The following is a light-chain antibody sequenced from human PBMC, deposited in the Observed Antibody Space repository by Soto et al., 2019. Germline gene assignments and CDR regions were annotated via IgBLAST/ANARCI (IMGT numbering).Light chain of an antibody. J-gene: IGKJ1*01. CDR1: QSISSW. V-gene: IGKV1-5*03. CDR3: QQYNSL. Sequence: DIQMTQSPSSLSASVGDRVTITCRASQSISSWLAWYQQKPGKXPKLLIYKASSLESGVPSRFSGSGSGTEFTLTISSLQPDDFATYYCQQYNSLFGQGTKVDIK. CDR2: KAS.